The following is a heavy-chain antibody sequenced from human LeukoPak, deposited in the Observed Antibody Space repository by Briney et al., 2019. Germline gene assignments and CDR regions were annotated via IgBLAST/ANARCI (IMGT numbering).Heavy chain of an antibody. CDR3: ARPLRQQLVTGWFDP. CDR2: IHHSGST. V-gene: IGHV4-59*01. D-gene: IGHD6-13*01. J-gene: IGHJ5*02. Sequence: SETLSLTCSVSGDSINSYYWSWIRQPLGKGLEWIGYIHHSGSTNYNPSLKSRVTISVDTSKNQFSLRLTSVTAADTAVYYCARPLRQQLVTGWFDPWGQGTLVTVSS. CDR1: GDSINSYY.